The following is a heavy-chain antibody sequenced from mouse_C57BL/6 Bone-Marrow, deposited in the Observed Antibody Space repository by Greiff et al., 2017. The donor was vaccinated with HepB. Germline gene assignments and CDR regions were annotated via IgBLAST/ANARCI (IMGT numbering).Heavy chain of an antibody. J-gene: IGHJ3*01. CDR2: IRSKSNNYAT. V-gene: IGHV10-1*01. CDR3: VREYYGSTPFAY. CDR1: GFSFNTYA. Sequence: EVHLVESGGGLVQPKGSLKLSCAASGFSFNTYAMNWVRQAPGKGLEWVARIRSKSNNYATYYADSVKDRFTISRDDSESMLYLQMNNLKTEDTAMYYCVREYYGSTPFAYWGQGTLVTVSA. D-gene: IGHD1-1*01.